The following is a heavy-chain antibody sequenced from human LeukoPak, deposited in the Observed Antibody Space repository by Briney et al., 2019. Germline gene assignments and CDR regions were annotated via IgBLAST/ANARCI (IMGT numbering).Heavy chain of an antibody. CDR3: ARDSVYATNWYDP. CDR1: GGSFSGYY. D-gene: IGHD2-8*01. Sequence: SETLSLTCAVYGGSFSGYYWSWIRQPPGKGLEWIGEINHSGYTNYNPSLKSRVTISVDTSKNHFSLKLSSVTAADTAFYYCARDSVYATNWYDPWGQGILVTVSS. CDR2: INHSGYT. J-gene: IGHJ5*01. V-gene: IGHV4-34*01.